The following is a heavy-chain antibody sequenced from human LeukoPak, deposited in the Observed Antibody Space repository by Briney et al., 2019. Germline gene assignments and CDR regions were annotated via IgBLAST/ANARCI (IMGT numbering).Heavy chain of an antibody. CDR2: ISWDGGST. J-gene: IGHJ4*02. V-gene: IGHV3-43*01. CDR1: GFTFDDYT. CDR3: AKDTDGSFDY. Sequence: GGSLRLSCAASGFTFDDYTMHWVRKAPGKGLEWVSLISWDGGSTYYADSVKGRFTISRDNSKNSLYLQMNSLRTEDTALYYCAKDTDGSFDYWGQGTLVTVSS.